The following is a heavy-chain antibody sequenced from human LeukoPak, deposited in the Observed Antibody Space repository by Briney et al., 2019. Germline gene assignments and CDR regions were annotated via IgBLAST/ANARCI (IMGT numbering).Heavy chain of an antibody. CDR3: ARGRLWAEENWFDP. CDR2: IYISGST. CDR1: GGSISSSSYS. J-gene: IGHJ5*02. Sequence: PSQTLSLTCTVSGGSISSSSYSWSWIRQPAGKGLEWIGRIYISGSTNYNPSLKSRVTISVDTSKKQFSLKLSSVTAADTAVYYCARGRLWAEENWFDPWGQGTLVTVSS. D-gene: IGHD2/OR15-2a*01. V-gene: IGHV4-61*02.